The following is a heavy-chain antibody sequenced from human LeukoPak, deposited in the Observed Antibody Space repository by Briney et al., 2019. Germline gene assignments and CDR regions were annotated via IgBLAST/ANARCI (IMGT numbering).Heavy chain of an antibody. CDR3: AKVLGMWFGESDYYFDY. V-gene: IGHV3-23*01. CDR1: GFTFSSYA. D-gene: IGHD3-10*01. J-gene: IGHJ4*02. Sequence: PGGSLRLSCAASGFTFSSYAMSWVRQAPGKGLEWVSTIRGTTGSTYYAGSVRGRFTISRDNSKNTLNLQMNSLRAEDTAVYYCAKVLGMWFGESDYYFDYWGQGTLVTVSS. CDR2: IRGTTGST.